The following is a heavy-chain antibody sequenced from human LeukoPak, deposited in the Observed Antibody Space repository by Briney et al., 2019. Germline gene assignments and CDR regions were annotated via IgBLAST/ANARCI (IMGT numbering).Heavy chain of an antibody. D-gene: IGHD5-24*01. J-gene: IGHJ4*02. V-gene: IGHV4-59*02. CDR3: ARSGPRRDGNNLDY. Sequence: PSETLSLTCTVSAGPVSNYYWSWIPQPPGKGLEWIGYIHSSGTTYYHPSLKSRATISIDTSKNQFSLKLSSVTAADTAVYYCARSGPRRDGNNLDYWGQGTLVTVSS. CDR2: IHSSGTT. CDR1: AGPVSNYY.